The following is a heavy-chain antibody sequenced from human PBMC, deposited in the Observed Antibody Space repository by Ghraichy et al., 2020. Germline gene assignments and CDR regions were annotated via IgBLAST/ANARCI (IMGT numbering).Heavy chain of an antibody. J-gene: IGHJ3*02. V-gene: IGHV3-23*01. D-gene: IGHD6-13*01. CDR1: GFTFSNYA. Sequence: GGSLRLSCAASGFTFSNYALSWVRQAPGRGLEWVSGISGSGGTTYYADSMKGRFTISRDNSKNTLFLEMSSLKAEDTAVYYCAKDLSPGRQVATASSLDIWGQGTMVTVSS. CDR3: AKDLSPGRQVATASSLDI. CDR2: ISGSGGTT.